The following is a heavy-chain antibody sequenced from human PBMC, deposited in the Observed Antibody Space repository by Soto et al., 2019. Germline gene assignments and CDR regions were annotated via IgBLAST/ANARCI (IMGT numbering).Heavy chain of an antibody. Sequence: SVKVSCKASGGTFSSYTSSWVRQAPGQGLEWMGRIIPILGIANYAQKFQGRVTITADKSTSTAYMELSSLRSEDTAVYYCARGPRSEYCSGGSCSAFDIWGQGTMVTVSS. J-gene: IGHJ3*02. CDR2: IIPILGIA. V-gene: IGHV1-69*02. D-gene: IGHD2-15*01. CDR3: ARGPRSEYCSGGSCSAFDI. CDR1: GGTFSSYT.